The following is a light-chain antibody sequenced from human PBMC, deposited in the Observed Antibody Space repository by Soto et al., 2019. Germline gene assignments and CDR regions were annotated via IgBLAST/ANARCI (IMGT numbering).Light chain of an antibody. CDR3: SSYEGSNNYV. CDR1: SSDVGGYNY. J-gene: IGLJ1*01. Sequence: QSALTQPPSASGSPGQSVTISCTGTSSDVGGYNYISWYQQHPGKAPKLMIYEVSKRPSGVPDRFSGSKSGNTAPLTVSGLQAEDEADYSCSSYEGSNNYVFGPGTKVTVL. V-gene: IGLV2-8*01. CDR2: EVS.